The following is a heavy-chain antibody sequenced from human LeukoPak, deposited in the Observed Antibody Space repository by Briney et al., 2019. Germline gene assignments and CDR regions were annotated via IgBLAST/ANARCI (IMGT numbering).Heavy chain of an antibody. V-gene: IGHV4-59*01. CDR2: IYYSGST. CDR1: GGSISSYY. J-gene: IGHJ5*02. Sequence: PETLSLTCTVSGGSISSYYWSWIRQPPGKGLEWIGYIYYSGSTNYNPSLKSRVTISVDTSKNQFSLKLSSVTAADTAVYYCARDRGGYSSSGFDPWGQGTLVTVSS. CDR3: ARDRGGYSSSGFDP. D-gene: IGHD6-6*01.